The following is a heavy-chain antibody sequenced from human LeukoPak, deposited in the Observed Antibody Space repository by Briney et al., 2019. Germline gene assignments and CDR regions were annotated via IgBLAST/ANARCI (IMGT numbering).Heavy chain of an antibody. V-gene: IGHV4-30-2*01. D-gene: IGHD6-13*01. CDR2: IYHSGST. Sequence: SQTLSLTCAVSGGSISSGGYSWSWIRQPPGKGLEWIGYIYHSGSTYYNPSLKSRVTISVDRSKNQFSLKLSSVTAADTAVYYCARGSAGDFDYRGQGTLVTVSS. CDR3: ARGSAGDFDY. J-gene: IGHJ4*02. CDR1: GGSISSGGYS.